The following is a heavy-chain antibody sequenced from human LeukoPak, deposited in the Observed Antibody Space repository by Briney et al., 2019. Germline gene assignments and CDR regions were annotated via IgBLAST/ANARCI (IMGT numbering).Heavy chain of an antibody. J-gene: IGHJ3*02. CDR2: ISAYNGYT. CDR1: GYTFTGYY. Sequence: VASVKVSCKASGYTFTGYYVHWVRQAPGQGLEWMGWISAYNGYTNYAQKFQGRVTMTTDTSTSTAYMELRSLRSDDTAVYYCARAPMATIELSDAFDIWGQGTMVTVSS. D-gene: IGHD5-24*01. V-gene: IGHV1-18*04. CDR3: ARAPMATIELSDAFDI.